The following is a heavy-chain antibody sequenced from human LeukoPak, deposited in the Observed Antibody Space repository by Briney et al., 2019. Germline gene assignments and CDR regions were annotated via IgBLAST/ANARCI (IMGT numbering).Heavy chain of an antibody. D-gene: IGHD1-26*01. CDR1: RFTFRSYG. J-gene: IGHJ4*02. Sequence: GGSLRLSCAAYRFTFRSYGMHWVRQAPGKGLEWVAFIRYDGSDKYFADSVKGRFTISRDNFKDTLYLQMNSLRTEDTAVYYFGKDGADFDLDNWGQGTLVTVSS. CDR3: GKDGADFDLDN. V-gene: IGHV3-30*02. CDR2: IRYDGSDK.